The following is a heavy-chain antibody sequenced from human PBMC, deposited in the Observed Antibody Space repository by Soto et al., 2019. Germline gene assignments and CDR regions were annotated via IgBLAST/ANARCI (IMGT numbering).Heavy chain of an antibody. D-gene: IGHD2-2*01. Sequence: ASVKVSCKASGYTFTNYGVTWVRQAPGQGLEWMGWISAYTDNPNYAQKFQGRVTMTIDTSTTTAHVDLRSLTSDDTAVYYCARVIPGAEAWFGPWGQGTLVTVSS. J-gene: IGHJ5*02. CDR2: ISAYTDNP. CDR1: GYTFTNYG. CDR3: ARVIPGAEAWFGP. V-gene: IGHV1-18*01.